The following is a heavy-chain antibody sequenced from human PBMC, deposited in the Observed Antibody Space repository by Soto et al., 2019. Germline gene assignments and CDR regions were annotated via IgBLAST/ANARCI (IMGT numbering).Heavy chain of an antibody. Sequence: PSETLSLTCTVSRGSISSSSYYWGWIRQPPGKGLEWIGSIYYSGSTYYNPSLKSRVTISVDTSKNQFSLKLSSVTAADTAVYYCARIGRSYGPVYFDYWGQGTLVTVSS. J-gene: IGHJ4*02. D-gene: IGHD4-17*01. CDR1: RGSISSSSYY. CDR2: IYYSGST. CDR3: ARIGRSYGPVYFDY. V-gene: IGHV4-39*01.